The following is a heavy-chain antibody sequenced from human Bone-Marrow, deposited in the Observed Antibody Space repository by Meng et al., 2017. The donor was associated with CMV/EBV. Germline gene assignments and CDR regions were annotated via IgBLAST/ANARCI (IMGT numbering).Heavy chain of an antibody. CDR2: IYYSGST. V-gene: IGHV4-39*07. CDR1: GGSISSSSYY. CDR3: ARDIVGDLDYGSGNYYFDY. D-gene: IGHD3-10*01. Sequence: SETLSLTCTVSGGSISSSSYYWGWIRQPPGKGLEWIGSIYYSGSTYYNPSLKSRVTISVDTSKNQFSLKLSSVTAADTAVYYCARDIVGDLDYGSGNYYFDYCGQGTLVTASS. J-gene: IGHJ4*02.